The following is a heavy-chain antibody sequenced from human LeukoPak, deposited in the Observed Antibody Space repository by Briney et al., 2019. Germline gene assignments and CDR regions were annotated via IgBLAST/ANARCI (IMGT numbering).Heavy chain of an antibody. Sequence: GGSLRLSCAASGFTFSSYAIYWVRQAPGKGLEWVSLIIGSSGATFYADSVKGRFTISRDHSKNTLYLQMNSLRAEDTAVYYCAKGGYDYVEIGYFDYWRQGTLVTVSP. CDR2: IIGSSGAT. V-gene: IGHV3-23*01. CDR1: GFTFSSYA. CDR3: AKGGYDYVEIGYFDY. J-gene: IGHJ4*02. D-gene: IGHD5-12*01.